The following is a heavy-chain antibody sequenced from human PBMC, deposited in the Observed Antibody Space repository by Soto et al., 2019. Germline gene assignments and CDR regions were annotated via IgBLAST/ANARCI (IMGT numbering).Heavy chain of an antibody. J-gene: IGHJ4*02. CDR2: ISSGSSYI. CDR1: GFTFSSYS. V-gene: IGHV3-21*04. Sequence: GALRLSCAASGFTFSSYSMNWVRQAPGKGLEWVSSISSGSSYIYYADSVKGRFTISRDNSKNTLFLQMGSLRPEDTAIYYCVKQAHGLDGVAFDYWGQGTQVTVSS. CDR3: VKQAHGLDGVAFDY. D-gene: IGHD2-15*01.